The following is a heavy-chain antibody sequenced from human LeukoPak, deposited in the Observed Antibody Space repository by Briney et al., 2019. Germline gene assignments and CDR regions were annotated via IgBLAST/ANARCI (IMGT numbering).Heavy chain of an antibody. CDR2: ISSSSSYI. CDR1: GFTFSSYS. CDR3: ARVGIYYDSSGSFNGDY. J-gene: IGHJ4*02. Sequence: GGSLRLSCAASGFTFSSYSMNWVRQAPGKGLEWVSSISSSSSYIYYADSVKGRFTISRDNAKNSLYLQMNSLRAEDTAVYYCARVGIYYDSSGSFNGDYWGQGTLVTVSS. V-gene: IGHV3-21*01. D-gene: IGHD3-22*01.